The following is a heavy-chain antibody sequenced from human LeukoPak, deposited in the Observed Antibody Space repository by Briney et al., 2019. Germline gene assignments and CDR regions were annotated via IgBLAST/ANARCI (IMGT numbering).Heavy chain of an antibody. CDR1: GFTVSSNY. J-gene: IGHJ4*02. Sequence: GGSLRLSCAASGFTVSSNYMSWVRQAPGKGLEWVSVIYSGGSTYYADSVKGRFTISRDYSKNTLYLQMNSLRAEDTAVYYCARESVVVTAIISWGQGTLVTVSS. CDR2: IYSGGST. CDR3: ARESVVVTAIIS. V-gene: IGHV3-66*01. D-gene: IGHD2-21*02.